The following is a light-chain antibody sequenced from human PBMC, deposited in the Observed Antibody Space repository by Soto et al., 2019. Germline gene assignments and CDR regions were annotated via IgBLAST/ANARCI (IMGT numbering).Light chain of an antibody. CDR1: SSDVGWYDY. CDR2: EVS. V-gene: IGLV2-14*01. J-gene: IGLJ3*02. CDR3: LSYKRAATML. Sequence: QSALTQPASVSGSPGQSITISCTGTSSDVGWYDYVSWYRHHPGKAPKLMIYEVSNRPSGVSDRYSGSKSGNTASLTISGLQAEDEGDYYCLSYKRAATMLFGGGTKVTVL.